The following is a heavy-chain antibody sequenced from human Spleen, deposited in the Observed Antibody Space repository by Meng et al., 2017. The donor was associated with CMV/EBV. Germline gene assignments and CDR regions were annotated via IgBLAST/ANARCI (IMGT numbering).Heavy chain of an antibody. J-gene: IGHJ5*02. V-gene: IGHV3-74*01. CDR2: IYSDGSGT. CDR3: AREGYCSSTSCGWFDP. CDR1: GFTFTDYL. Sequence: SGFTFTDYLMHWVRPAPGKGLVWVSRIYSDGSGTNYADSVKGRFTISRDNAKNTLYLQMNSLRAEDTAVYYCAREGYCSSTSCGWFDPWGQGTLVTVSS. D-gene: IGHD2-2*01.